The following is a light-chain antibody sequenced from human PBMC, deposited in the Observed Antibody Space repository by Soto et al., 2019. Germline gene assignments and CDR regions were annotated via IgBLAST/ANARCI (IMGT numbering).Light chain of an antibody. CDR3: CSYAGSYYV. J-gene: IGLJ1*01. V-gene: IGLV2-11*01. Sequence: QSALTQPRSVSGYPGQSVTISCTGTSSDVGGYNYVSWYQKHPGKAPKLMIYDVSKRPSGVPDRFSGSKSGNTACLTISGLQAVDEADYYCCSYAGSYYVFGTGTALTVL. CDR1: SSDVGGYNY. CDR2: DVS.